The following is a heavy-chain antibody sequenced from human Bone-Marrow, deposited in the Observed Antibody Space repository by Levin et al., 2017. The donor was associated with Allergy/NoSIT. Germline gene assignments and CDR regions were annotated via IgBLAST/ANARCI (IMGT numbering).Heavy chain of an antibody. CDR2: IYYSGST. CDR1: GGSISSYY. CDR3: ARETLRDFWSGYSSPYYYGMDV. Sequence: SETLSLTCTVSGGSISSYYWSWIRQPPGKGLEWIGYIYYSGSTNYNPSLKSRVTISVDTSKNQFSLKLSSVTAADTAVYYCARETLRDFWSGYSSPYYYGMDVWGQGTTVTVSS. D-gene: IGHD3-3*01. V-gene: IGHV4-59*01. J-gene: IGHJ6*02.